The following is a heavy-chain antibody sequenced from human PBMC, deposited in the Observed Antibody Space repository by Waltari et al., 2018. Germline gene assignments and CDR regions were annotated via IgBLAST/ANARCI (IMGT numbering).Heavy chain of an antibody. J-gene: IGHJ5*02. D-gene: IGHD2-15*01. CDR3: TSGANSGS. CDR1: FRSYT. Sequence: FRSYTMTWVRQAPGKGLEWVSFISSGSGIIYYADSVKGRFTISRDNAKNSLFLQMSSLRDEDTAVYYCTSGANSGSWGQGTLVTVSS. CDR2: ISSGSGII. V-gene: IGHV3-48*02.